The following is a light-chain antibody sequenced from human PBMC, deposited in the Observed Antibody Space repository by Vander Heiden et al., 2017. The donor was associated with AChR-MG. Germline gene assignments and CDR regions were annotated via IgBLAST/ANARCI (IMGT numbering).Light chain of an antibody. V-gene: IGLV1-36*01. CDR3: AAWDDSLNGVI. J-gene: IGLJ2*01. CDR2: YDD. CDR1: SSNIGNNS. Sequence: QSVLTQPPSVSEAPRQRVTISCSGSSSNIGNNSVNWYQQIQGKDHKLVMVYDDLLPSGVSDRFSGSKSGTSDSLAISGLQSEDEEEDDCAAWDDSLNGVIFGGGTKLTVL.